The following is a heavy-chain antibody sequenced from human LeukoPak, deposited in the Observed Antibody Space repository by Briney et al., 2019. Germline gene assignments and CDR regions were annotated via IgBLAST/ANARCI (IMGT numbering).Heavy chain of an antibody. CDR3: ARDICSGGSCYAGLGY. V-gene: IGHV3-48*01. CDR2: ISSSSSTI. J-gene: IGHJ4*02. CDR1: GFTFSSYN. Sequence: GGSLRLSCAASGFTFSSYNMNWVRQAPGKGLEWVSYISSSSSTIYYADSVEGRFTISRDNAKNSLYLQMNSLRAEDTAVYYCARDICSGGSCYAGLGYWGQGTLVTVSS. D-gene: IGHD2-15*01.